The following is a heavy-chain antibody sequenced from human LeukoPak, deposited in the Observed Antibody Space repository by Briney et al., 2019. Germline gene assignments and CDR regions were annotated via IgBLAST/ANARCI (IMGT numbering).Heavy chain of an antibody. Sequence: GASVKVSCKASGYTFTSYDINWVRQATGQGLEWMGWMNPNSGNTGYAQKFQGRVTMTRNTSISTAYMELSSLRSEDTAVYYCARRGRMGTYYYYYGMDVWGQGTTVTVSS. J-gene: IGHJ6*02. CDR2: MNPNSGNT. V-gene: IGHV1-8*01. CDR3: ARRGRMGTYYYYYGMDV. CDR1: GYTFTSYD. D-gene: IGHD3-10*01.